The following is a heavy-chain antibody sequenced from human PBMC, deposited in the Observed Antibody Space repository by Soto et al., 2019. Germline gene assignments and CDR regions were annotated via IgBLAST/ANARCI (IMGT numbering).Heavy chain of an antibody. D-gene: IGHD4-4*01. CDR3: XXXXXXXXXSPDY. J-gene: IGHJ4*02. CDR1: GFTFSSYG. CDR2: ISYDGSNK. Sequence: QVQLVESGGGVVQPGRSLRLSCAASGFTFSSYGMHWVRQAPGKGLEWVAVISYDGSNKYYADSVKGRFTISRDNSKXXXXXXXXXXXXXXXXXXXXXXXXXXXXXSPDYWGQGTLVTVSS. V-gene: IGHV3-30*03.